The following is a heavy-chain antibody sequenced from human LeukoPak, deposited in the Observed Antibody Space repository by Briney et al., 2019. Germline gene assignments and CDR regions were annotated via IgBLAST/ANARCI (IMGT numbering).Heavy chain of an antibody. J-gene: IGHJ6*03. Sequence: SETLSLTCAVYGGSFSGYYWSWIRQPPGKGLEWIGEINHSGSTNYNPSLKSRVTISVDTSKNQFSLKLSSVTAADTAVYYCASLQANYYYHYMDVWGKGTTVTVSS. CDR3: ASLQANYYYHYMDV. D-gene: IGHD4-11*01. V-gene: IGHV4-34*01. CDR2: INHSGST. CDR1: GGSFSGYY.